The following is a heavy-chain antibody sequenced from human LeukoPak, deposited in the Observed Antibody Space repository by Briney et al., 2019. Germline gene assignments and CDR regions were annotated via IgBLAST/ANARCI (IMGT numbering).Heavy chain of an antibody. CDR1: GFTFSSYA. Sequence: PGGSLRLSCAVSGFTFSSYAMSWVRQAPGKGLEWVSGFSVSDKTTYYADSVKGRFTISRDNSKNTLYLQINSLRAEDTAVYYCAKDPSVYYGDYIIRWGQGTLVIVSS. CDR3: AKDPSVYYGDYIIR. J-gene: IGHJ4*02. D-gene: IGHD4-17*01. V-gene: IGHV3-23*01. CDR2: FSVSDKTT.